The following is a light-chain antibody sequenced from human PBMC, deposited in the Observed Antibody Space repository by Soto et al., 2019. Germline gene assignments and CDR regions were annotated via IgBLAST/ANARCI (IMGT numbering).Light chain of an antibody. CDR3: WSYARGPCV. V-gene: IGLV2-11*01. CDR1: SSDVGGYNY. CDR2: DVI. J-gene: IGLJ6*01. Sequence: QSVLTQPRSVSGSPGQAVTISCTGTSSDVGGYNYVSWYQQHPGTAPKLLIYDVIKRPSGVPARFSGSKSGNTASLTISGLQAEDDADYYCWSYARGPCVFGGGTKVTVL.